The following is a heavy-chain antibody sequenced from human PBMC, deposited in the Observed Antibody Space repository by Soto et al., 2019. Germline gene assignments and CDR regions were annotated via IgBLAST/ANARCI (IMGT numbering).Heavy chain of an antibody. D-gene: IGHD2-2*02. V-gene: IGHV1-8*01. J-gene: IGHJ3*02. CDR2: MNPNSGNT. CDR1: GYTFTSYD. Sequence: QVQLVQSGAEVKKPGASVKVSCKASGYTFTSYDINWVRQATGQGLEWMGWMNPNSGNTGYAQKFQGRVTMTRNTSISTAYMELSSLRSEDTAVYYCAGVSPAAIGDAFDIWGQGTMVTVSS. CDR3: AGVSPAAIGDAFDI.